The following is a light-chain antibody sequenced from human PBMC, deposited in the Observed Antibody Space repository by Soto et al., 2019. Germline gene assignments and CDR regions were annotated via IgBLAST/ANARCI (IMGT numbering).Light chain of an antibody. CDR3: QSYDGSLSYV. J-gene: IGLJ1*01. CDR1: SCNIATAYD. Sequence: QSVLTQPPSTSGSPGQWVIISCTGTSCNIATAYDVPWYQHLPGAAPRLLIYGNTNRPSGVPNRFSGSKSGASASLAISGLRTEDEADYYCQSYDGSLSYVFGSGTKLTVL. CDR2: GNT. V-gene: IGLV1-40*01.